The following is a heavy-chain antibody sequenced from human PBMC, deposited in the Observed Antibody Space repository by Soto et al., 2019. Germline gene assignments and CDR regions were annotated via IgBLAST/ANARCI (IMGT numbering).Heavy chain of an antibody. CDR3: ARSETAGHRGFDI. Sequence: QVQLVQSGAEMREPGSSVKVSCKASGGTFSSSAINWLRQAPGQGPEWMGGIIPTFGTANYIEKFRGRVTITADTSTCTAYMEVSSLTAEDTAMYFCARSETAGHRGFDIWGQGTMVTASS. J-gene: IGHJ3*02. CDR2: IIPTFGTA. D-gene: IGHD6-19*01. V-gene: IGHV1-69*06. CDR1: GGTFSSSA.